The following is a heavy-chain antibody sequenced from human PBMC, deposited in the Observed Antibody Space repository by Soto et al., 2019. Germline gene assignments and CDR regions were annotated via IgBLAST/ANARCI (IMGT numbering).Heavy chain of an antibody. D-gene: IGHD6-19*01. CDR2: IYWNDDK. CDR3: ARGGTSVAGPY. Sequence: GPTLVNPTQTLTLTCTFSGFSLSSSGVGVGWIRQPPGKALEWLALIYWNDDKRYSPSLKSRLTITKDTSRNQVVFTMTNMDPVDTATYYCARGGTSVAGPYWGQGTLVTVSS. CDR1: GFSLSSSGVG. J-gene: IGHJ4*02. V-gene: IGHV2-5*01.